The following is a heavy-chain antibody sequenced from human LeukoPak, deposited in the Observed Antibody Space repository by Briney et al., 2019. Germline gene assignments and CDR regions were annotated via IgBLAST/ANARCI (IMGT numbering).Heavy chain of an antibody. J-gene: IGHJ4*02. CDR3: AKHYYGSGSYDY. V-gene: IGHV3-23*01. Sequence: PGGSLRLSCAASGFTFSSYAMSWVRQAPGKWLEWVSAISGSGGSTYYADSVKGRFTISRDNSKNTLYLQMNSLRAEDTAVYYCAKHYYGSGSYDYWGQGTLVTVSS. D-gene: IGHD3-10*01. CDR2: ISGSGGST. CDR1: GFTFSSYA.